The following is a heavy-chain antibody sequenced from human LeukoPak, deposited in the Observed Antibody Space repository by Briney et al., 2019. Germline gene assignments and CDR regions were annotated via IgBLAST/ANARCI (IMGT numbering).Heavy chain of an antibody. CDR3: ARADCSSSTCYLRRSWFDP. J-gene: IGHJ5*02. D-gene: IGHD2-2*01. V-gene: IGHV3-21*01. CDR1: GFTFNSYA. CDR2: ISTSSRYI. Sequence: GGSLRLSCATSGFTFNSYAMSWVRQAPGKGLEWVSSISTSSRYIYYKDSVRGRFTISRDDAKNSLYLEMNSLRAEDTAVYYCARADCSSSTCYLRRSWFDPWGQGTLVTVSS.